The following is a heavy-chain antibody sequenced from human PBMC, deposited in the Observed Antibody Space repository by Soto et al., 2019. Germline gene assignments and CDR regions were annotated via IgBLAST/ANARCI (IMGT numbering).Heavy chain of an antibody. CDR2: INHSGST. V-gene: IGHV4-34*01. D-gene: IGHD2-2*02. CDR1: GGSFSGYY. J-gene: IGHJ5*02. Sequence: PSETLSLTCAVYGGSFSGYYWSWIRQPPGKGLEWIGEINHSGSTNYNPSLKSRVTISVDTSKSQFSLKLSSVTAAGTAVYYCARRARIVVVPAAIVGNWFDPWGQGTLVTVSS. CDR3: ARRARIVVVPAAIVGNWFDP.